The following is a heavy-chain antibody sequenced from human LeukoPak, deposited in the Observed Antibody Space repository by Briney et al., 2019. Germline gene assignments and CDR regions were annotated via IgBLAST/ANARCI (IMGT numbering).Heavy chain of an antibody. CDR1: GFTFSSYW. Sequence: PGGSLRLSCAASGFTFSSYWMSWVRQAPGKGLEWVANMNQDGSEKYYVDSMKGRFTISRDNSKNTLYLQMNSLRAEDTAVYYCARALRPFDFDYWGQGTLVTVSS. V-gene: IGHV3-7*03. CDR3: ARALRPFDFDY. D-gene: IGHD2/OR15-2a*01. J-gene: IGHJ4*02. CDR2: MNQDGSEK.